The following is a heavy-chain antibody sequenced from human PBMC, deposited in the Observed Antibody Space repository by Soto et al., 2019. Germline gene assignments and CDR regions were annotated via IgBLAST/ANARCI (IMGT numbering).Heavy chain of an antibody. CDR2: IDYSGTT. CDR1: GASISSGNSY. CDR3: AKSGGGAMVHSWLDP. V-gene: IGHV4-31*11. D-gene: IGHD5-18*01. Sequence: SETLPLTCADSGASISSGNSYLSWVRQPPGKGLEWIGYIDYSGTTSYNPSLKSRITISVDTSKSQLSLKLTSVTAADTAVYYCAKSGGGAMVHSWLDPWGQGVLVTVSS. J-gene: IGHJ5*02.